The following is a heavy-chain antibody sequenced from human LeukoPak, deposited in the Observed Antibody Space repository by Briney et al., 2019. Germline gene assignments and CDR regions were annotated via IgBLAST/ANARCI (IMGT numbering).Heavy chain of an antibody. Sequence: ASVKVSCKVSGYTLTELSMHWVRQAPGKGLEWMGGFDPEDGETIYAQKFQGRVTMTEDTSTDTAYMELSSLRSEDTAVYYCATSGGLFNDYGDRSTLYGMDVWGQGTTVTVSS. CDR3: ATSGGLFNDYGDRSTLYGMDV. D-gene: IGHD4-17*01. J-gene: IGHJ6*02. V-gene: IGHV1-24*01. CDR2: FDPEDGET. CDR1: GYTLTELS.